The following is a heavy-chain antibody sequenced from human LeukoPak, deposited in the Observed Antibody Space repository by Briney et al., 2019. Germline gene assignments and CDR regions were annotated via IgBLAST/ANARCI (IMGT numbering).Heavy chain of an antibody. V-gene: IGHV3-7*01. CDR2: IKQDGSEK. CDR1: GFTFSSYW. Sequence: GGSLRLSCAAYGFTFSSYWMRWVRQAPGKGLEWVANIKQDGSEKYYVDSVKGRFTISRDNAKNSLYLQMNSLRAEDTAVYYCARDRRSVFDYWGQGTLVTVSS. CDR3: ARDRRSVFDY. J-gene: IGHJ4*02.